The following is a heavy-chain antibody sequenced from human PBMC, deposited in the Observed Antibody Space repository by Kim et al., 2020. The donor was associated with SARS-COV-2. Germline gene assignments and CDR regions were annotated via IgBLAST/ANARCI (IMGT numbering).Heavy chain of an antibody. V-gene: IGHV3-23*01. D-gene: IGHD3-10*01. Sequence: AACGEGRFTIYRDNTKNTLYRQMNSLRAEDTAVYYCAKVESRGGRSIDYWGKGTLVTVSS. CDR3: AKVESRGGRSIDY. J-gene: IGHJ4*02.